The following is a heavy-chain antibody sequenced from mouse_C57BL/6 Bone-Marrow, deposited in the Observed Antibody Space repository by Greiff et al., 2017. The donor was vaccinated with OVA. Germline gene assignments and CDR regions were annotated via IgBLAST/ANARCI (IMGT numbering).Heavy chain of an antibody. CDR3: ARRTTGPHYYAMDY. J-gene: IGHJ4*01. CDR2: IYPGSGST. CDR1: GYTFTSYW. D-gene: IGHD2-13*01. Sequence: QVQLQQSGAELVKPGASVKMSCKASGYTFTSYWITWVKQRPGQGLEWIGDIYPGSGSTNYNEKFKSKATLTVDTSSSTAYMQLSSLTSEDSAVYYCARRTTGPHYYAMDYWGQGTSVTVSS. V-gene: IGHV1-55*01.